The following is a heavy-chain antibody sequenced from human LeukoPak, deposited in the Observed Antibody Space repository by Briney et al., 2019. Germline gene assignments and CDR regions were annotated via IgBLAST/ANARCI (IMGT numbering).Heavy chain of an antibody. Sequence: ASVKVSCKASGYTFTSYGISWVRQAPGQGLEWMGWINPNSGGTNYAQKFQGRVTLTRNTSISTAYMELSSLRSEDTAVYYCARNWGEFDPWGQGTLVTVSS. V-gene: IGHV1-8*02. CDR1: GYTFTSYG. D-gene: IGHD7-27*01. CDR2: INPNSGGT. CDR3: ARNWGEFDP. J-gene: IGHJ5*02.